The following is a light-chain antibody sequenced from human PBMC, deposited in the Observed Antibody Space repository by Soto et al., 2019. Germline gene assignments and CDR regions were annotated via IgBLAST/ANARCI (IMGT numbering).Light chain of an antibody. V-gene: IGKV3-15*01. CDR2: GAS. CDR3: QQYNDWPRT. Sequence: EIVMTQSPATLSVSPGEGATLSCRTSQSVGTYLAWYQQKPGQAPRLLIYGASTRAAGISPRFSGGGSGTEFTLTISILQSEDFAVYYCQQYNDWPRTFGQGTKVGIK. J-gene: IGKJ1*01. CDR1: QSVGTY.